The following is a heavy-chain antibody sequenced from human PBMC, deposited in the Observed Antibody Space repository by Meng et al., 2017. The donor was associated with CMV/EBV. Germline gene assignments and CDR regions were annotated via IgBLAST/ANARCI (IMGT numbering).Heavy chain of an antibody. V-gene: IGHV4-34*01. D-gene: IGHD3-3*01. CDR3: ASLRTIFGVVPSNDY. Sequence: VYGGSFSGYYWSWIRQPPGKGLEWIGEINHSGSTNYNPSLKSRVTISVDTSKNQFSLKLSSVTAADTAVYYCASLRTIFGVVPSNDYWGQGTLVTVSS. CDR1: GGSFSGYY. CDR2: INHSGST. J-gene: IGHJ4*02.